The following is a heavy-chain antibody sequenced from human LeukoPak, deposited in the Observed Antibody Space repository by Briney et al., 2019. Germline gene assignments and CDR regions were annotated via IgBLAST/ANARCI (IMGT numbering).Heavy chain of an antibody. V-gene: IGHV3-30*04. Sequence: QPGRSLRLSCAASGFTFSSYAMHWVRQAPGKGLEWVAVISYDGSNKYYADSVKGRFTISRDNSKNTLYLQMNSLRAEDTAVYYCARDSTRFDAFDIWGQGTMVTVSS. CDR2: ISYDGSNK. J-gene: IGHJ3*02. D-gene: IGHD2-2*01. CDR1: GFTFSSYA. CDR3: ARDSTRFDAFDI.